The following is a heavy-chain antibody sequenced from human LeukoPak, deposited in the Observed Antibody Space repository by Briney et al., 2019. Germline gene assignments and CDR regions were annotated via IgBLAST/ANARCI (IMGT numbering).Heavy chain of an antibody. Sequence: ASVKVSCKASGYTFTSYDINWVRQATGQGLEWMGWMNPNSGNTGYAQKFQGRVTITRNTSISTAYMELSSLRSEDTAVYYCARLAAAGTGPFDYWGQGTLVTVSS. CDR3: ARLAAAGTGPFDY. J-gene: IGHJ4*02. CDR2: MNPNSGNT. D-gene: IGHD6-13*01. V-gene: IGHV1-8*03. CDR1: GYTFTSYD.